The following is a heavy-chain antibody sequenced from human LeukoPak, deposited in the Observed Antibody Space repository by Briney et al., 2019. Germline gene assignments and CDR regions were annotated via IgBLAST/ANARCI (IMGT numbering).Heavy chain of an antibody. Sequence: PSETLSLTCTVSGDSVSSYYWSWIRQPPGKGLQWIGYIYTSGTTNYNPSLKSRVTISLDTSKNQVSLRLSSVTAADTAVYYCARLVLMRSSWFDYYYMDVWGKGTTVTVSS. CDR2: IYTSGTT. V-gene: IGHV4-4*09. D-gene: IGHD6-13*01. J-gene: IGHJ6*03. CDR3: ARLVLMRSSWFDYYYMDV. CDR1: GDSVSSYY.